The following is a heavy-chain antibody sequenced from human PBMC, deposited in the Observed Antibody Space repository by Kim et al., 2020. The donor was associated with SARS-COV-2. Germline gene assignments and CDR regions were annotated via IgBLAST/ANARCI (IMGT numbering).Heavy chain of an antibody. Sequence: GTEKYYVDSVKGRFAISRDNAKNSQTLQMNSLAVEDSGLYYCAREGGGFQHWGQGALVIVSS. CDR3: AREGGGFQH. D-gene: IGHD3-16*01. J-gene: IGHJ1*01. CDR2: GTEK. V-gene: IGHV3-7*03.